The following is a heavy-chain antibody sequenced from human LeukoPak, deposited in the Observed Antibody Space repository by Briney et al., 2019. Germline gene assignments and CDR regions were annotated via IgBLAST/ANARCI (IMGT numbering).Heavy chain of an antibody. CDR3: ARDVPGEYYFDY. D-gene: IGHD3-10*01. CDR2: IIPIFGTA. CDR1: GYTFTSYD. J-gene: IGHJ4*02. V-gene: IGHV1-69*06. Sequence: ASVKVSCKASGYTFTSYDINWVRQATGQGLEWMGGIIPIFGTANYAQKFQGRVTITADKSTSTAYMELSSLRSEDTAVYYCARDVPGEYYFDYWGQGTLVTVSS.